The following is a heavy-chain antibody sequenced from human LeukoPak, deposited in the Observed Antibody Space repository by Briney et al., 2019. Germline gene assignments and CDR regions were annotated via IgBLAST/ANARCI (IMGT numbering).Heavy chain of an antibody. CDR3: AREGSEGWLWPYFDY. Sequence: GGSLRLSCAVSGFTFSNYAMSWVRQAPGKGLEWVSVIYSGGSTYYADSVKGRFTISRDNSKNTLYLQMNSLRAEDTAVYYCAREGSEGWLWPYFDYWGQGTLVTVSS. J-gene: IGHJ4*02. V-gene: IGHV3-53*01. CDR1: GFTFSNYA. D-gene: IGHD5-12*01. CDR2: IYSGGST.